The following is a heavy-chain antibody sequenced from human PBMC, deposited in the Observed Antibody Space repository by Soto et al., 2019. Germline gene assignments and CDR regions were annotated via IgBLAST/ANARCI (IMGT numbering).Heavy chain of an antibody. Sequence: EVHLSESGGGLVQPGGSLRLSCVASGFTFTTYAMTWVRQAPGKGLEWVSGISGDSDGTYYADSVKGRFTISRDNSKNTVFLQMDSLKAEDTALSYGASRRFGEYAYWGQGTLVTVSS. D-gene: IGHD3-16*01. CDR3: ASRRFGEYAY. J-gene: IGHJ4*02. V-gene: IGHV3-23*01. CDR2: ISGDSDGT. CDR1: GFTFTTYA.